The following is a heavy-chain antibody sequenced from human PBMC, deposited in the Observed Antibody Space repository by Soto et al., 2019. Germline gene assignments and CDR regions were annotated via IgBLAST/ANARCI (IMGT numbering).Heavy chain of an antibody. J-gene: IGHJ3*02. D-gene: IGHD3-16*01. CDR1: GYSISTGYY. V-gene: IGHV4-38-2*01. CDR3: ARVMPSRAFDI. CDR2: IYHTANT. Sequence: SETLSLTCAVSGYSISTGYYWGWIRRPPGKGLEWIGMIYHTANTYYNVSLKSRVTISVDTSKNQFSLRLTSVTAADTAVYYCARVMPSRAFDIWGQGTMVTVSS.